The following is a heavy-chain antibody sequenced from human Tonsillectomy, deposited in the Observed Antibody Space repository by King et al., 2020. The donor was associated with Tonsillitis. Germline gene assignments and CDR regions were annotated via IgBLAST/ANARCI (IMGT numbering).Heavy chain of an antibody. CDR3: TRLGPALACDI. V-gene: IGHV1-2*02. CDR2: INPDSGGT. CDR1: GYIFTDYH. J-gene: IGHJ3*02. D-gene: IGHD1-26*01. Sequence: QLVQSGTEVKKPGASVKVSCKASGYIFTDYHIHWVRQAAGQGLEWMGWINPDSGGTNYAEKFQGRLTVTRDTSSTTAYMELTRLTSDDTAVYFCTRLGPALACDIWGQVTVVSVSS.